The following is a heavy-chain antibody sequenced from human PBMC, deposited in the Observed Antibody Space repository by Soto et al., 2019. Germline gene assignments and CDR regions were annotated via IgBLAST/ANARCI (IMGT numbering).Heavy chain of an antibody. CDR2: IKQDGSEK. V-gene: IGHV3-7*01. D-gene: IGHD3-3*01. CDR1: GFTFSSYW. CDR3: ARYLAYYDFWSGYSDPSWFDP. Sequence: GGSLRLSCAASGFTFSSYWMSWVRQAPGKGLEWVANIKQDGSEKYYVDSVKGRFTISRDNAKNSLYLQMNSLRAEDTAVYYCARYLAYYDFWSGYSDPSWFDPWGQGTLVTVSS. J-gene: IGHJ5*02.